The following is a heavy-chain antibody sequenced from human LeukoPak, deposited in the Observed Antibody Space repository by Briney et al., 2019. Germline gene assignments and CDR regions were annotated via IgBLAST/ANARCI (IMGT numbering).Heavy chain of an antibody. CDR2: ITASSSTI. J-gene: IGHJ4*02. CDR3: ARDRRNTGSFFDY. Sequence: GGSLRLSCAASGFTFSSYSMNWVRQAPGKGLEWVSYITASSSTIYYADSVKGRFTISRDNARNSLYLQTNSLSTEDTAVYYCARDRRNTGSFFDYWGQGTLVTVSS. V-gene: IGHV3-48*01. CDR1: GFTFSSYS. D-gene: IGHD1-26*01.